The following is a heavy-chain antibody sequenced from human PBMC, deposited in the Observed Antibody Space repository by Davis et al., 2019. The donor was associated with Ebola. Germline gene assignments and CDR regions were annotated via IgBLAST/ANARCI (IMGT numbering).Heavy chain of an antibody. CDR3: ASTMRLPLGETYDY. V-gene: IGHV3-23*01. CDR1: GFTFSSYA. Sequence: PGGSLRLSCAASGFTFSSYAITRVRQAPGKGLEWVPTTSIGGSTTYYADSVKGRFTISRDNSKNTLYLQMNSLIAEDTAVYYCASTMRLPLGETYDYWGQGTLVTVSS. J-gene: IGHJ4*02. D-gene: IGHD3-16*01. CDR2: TSIGGSTT.